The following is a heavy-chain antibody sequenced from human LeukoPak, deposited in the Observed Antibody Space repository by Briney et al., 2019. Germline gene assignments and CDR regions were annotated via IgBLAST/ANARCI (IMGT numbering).Heavy chain of an antibody. CDR2: IVVGSGNT. CDR3: AAPAYDYGGNSDQSSWYFDL. D-gene: IGHD4-23*01. Sequence: GPSVKVSCKASGFTFTSSAMQWVRQARGQRLEWIGWIVVGSGNTNYAQKFQERVTITRDMSTSTAYMELSSLRSEDTAVYYCAAPAYDYGGNSDQSSWYFDLWGRGTLVTVSS. V-gene: IGHV1-58*02. J-gene: IGHJ2*01. CDR1: GFTFTSSA.